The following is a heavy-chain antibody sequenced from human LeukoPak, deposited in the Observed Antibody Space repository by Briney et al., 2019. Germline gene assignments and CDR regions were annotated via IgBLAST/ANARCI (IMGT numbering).Heavy chain of an antibody. CDR1: GFTFSDYY. CDR3: ASRVAFDI. Sequence: GGSLRLSCAASGFTFSDYYMSWIRQAPGKGLEWVSNIDGSSSRINYADSVKGRFTISRDNAKNSLFLQMNSLTVEDTAVYYCASRVAFDIWGLGTMVTVSS. V-gene: IGHV3-11*01. D-gene: IGHD3-3*01. J-gene: IGHJ3*02. CDR2: IDGSSSRI.